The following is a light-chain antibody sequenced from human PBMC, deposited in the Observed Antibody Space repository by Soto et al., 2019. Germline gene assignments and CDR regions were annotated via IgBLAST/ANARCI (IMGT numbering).Light chain of an antibody. J-gene: IGKJ1*01. V-gene: IGKV3-20*01. CDR2: EAS. CDR3: QQYNSYSWT. CDR1: QSVSSSY. Sequence: EIVLTQSPGTLSLSPGERATLSCRASQSVSSSYLAWYQQKPGQAPRLLMYEASNRATGVPARFSGSGSGTEFTLTISSLQPDDFATYYCQQYNSYSWTFGQGTKVDIK.